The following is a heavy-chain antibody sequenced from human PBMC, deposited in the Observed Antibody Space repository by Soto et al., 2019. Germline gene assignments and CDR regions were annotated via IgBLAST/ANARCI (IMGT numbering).Heavy chain of an antibody. J-gene: IGHJ4*02. CDR2: ISSSSSTI. CDR3: ARFPVLLWFGDSPSYYFDY. CDR1: GFTFSSYS. V-gene: IGHV3-48*02. D-gene: IGHD3-10*01. Sequence: GGSLRLSCAASGFTFSSYSMNWVRQAPGKGLEWVSYISSSSSTIYYADSVKGRFTISRDNAKNSLYLQMNSLRDEDTAVYYCARFPVLLWFGDSPSYYFDYWGQGTLVTVSS.